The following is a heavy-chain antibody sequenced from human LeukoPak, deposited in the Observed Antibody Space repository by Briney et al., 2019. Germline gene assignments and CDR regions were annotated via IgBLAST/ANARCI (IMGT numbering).Heavy chain of an antibody. CDR1: GFSFSTHW. CDR2: MNEDGSEK. V-gene: IGHV3-7*01. J-gene: IGHJ4*02. CDR3: TKGGHLDY. D-gene: IGHD3-16*01. Sequence: GGSLRLSCEASGFSFSTHWMTWVRQAPGKGLEWVANMNEDGSEKNYLDSVKGRFTISRDNAKNSLYLQMNSLRVEDTATYYCTKGGHLDYWGQGTLVTVSS.